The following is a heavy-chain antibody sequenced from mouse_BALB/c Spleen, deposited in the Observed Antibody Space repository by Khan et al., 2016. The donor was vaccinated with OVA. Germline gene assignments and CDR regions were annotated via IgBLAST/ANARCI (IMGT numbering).Heavy chain of an antibody. CDR3: AGMARK. J-gene: IGHJ2*01. Sequence: EVQLQESGAELVKSGATVKLSCTASGLTINDTYMHWLKQWPDQGLEWIGRIDPPNGNTKYDPKVQGKVTITADTSSNTVYLQLSSLKSEDTAVYYCAGMARKWGQGTPLTVSS. CDR1: GLTINDTY. V-gene: IGHV14-3*02. CDR2: IDPPNGNT.